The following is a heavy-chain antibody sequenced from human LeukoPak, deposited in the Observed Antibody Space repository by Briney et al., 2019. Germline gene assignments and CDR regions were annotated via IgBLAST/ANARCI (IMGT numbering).Heavy chain of an antibody. D-gene: IGHD3-10*02. Sequence: GGSLRLSCAASGFTLSSYWMTWVRQAPGKGLEWVSYISSSGSTIYYADSVKGRFTISRDNAKNSLYLQMNSLRAEDTAVYYCAELGITMIGGVWGRGTTVTISS. J-gene: IGHJ6*04. CDR3: AELGITMIGGV. V-gene: IGHV3-48*03. CDR2: ISSSGSTI. CDR1: GFTLSSYW.